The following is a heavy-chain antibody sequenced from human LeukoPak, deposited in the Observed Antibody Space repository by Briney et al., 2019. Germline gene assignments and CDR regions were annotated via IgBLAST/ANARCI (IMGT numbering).Heavy chain of an antibody. J-gene: IGHJ5*02. Sequence: PGGSLRLSCAASGFTFSSYSMNWVRQAPGKGLEWVSSISSSSSYIYYADSVKGRFTISRDNAKNSLCLQMNSLRAEDTAVYYCARAPTADTNWFDPWGQGTLVTVSS. CDR3: ARAPTADTNWFDP. V-gene: IGHV3-21*01. D-gene: IGHD2-21*02. CDR1: GFTFSSYS. CDR2: ISSSSSYI.